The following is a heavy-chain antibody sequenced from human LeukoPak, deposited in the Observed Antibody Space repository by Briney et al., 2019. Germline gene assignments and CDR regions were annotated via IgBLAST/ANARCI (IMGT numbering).Heavy chain of an antibody. J-gene: IGHJ6*02. D-gene: IGHD6-19*01. CDR1: GFTFSDYY. CDR3: ARSLSGGKYSGWHHLYYGMDV. CDR2: ISSSGSTI. V-gene: IGHV3-11*01. Sequence: GGSLRLFFAASGFTFSDYYMSWIRQAPGKGLEWVSYISSSGSTIYYADSVKGRFTISRDNAKNSLYLQMNSLRAEDTAVYYCARSLSGGKYSGWHHLYYGMDVWGQGTTVTVSS.